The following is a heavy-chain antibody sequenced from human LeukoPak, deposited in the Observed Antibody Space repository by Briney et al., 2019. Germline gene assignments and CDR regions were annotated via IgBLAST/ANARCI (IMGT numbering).Heavy chain of an antibody. CDR1: GGSISSYY. V-gene: IGHV4-59*01. CDR3: AREGGAISFIDY. D-gene: IGHD3-16*02. CDR2: IYNSGST. J-gene: IGHJ4*02. Sequence: PSETLSLTCTVSGGSISSYYWSWIRQPPGKGLEWIGYIYNSGSTNYTPSLKSRVTISIDTTKNQSSLKLSSVTAADTAVYYCAREGGAISFIDYWGQGTLVTVSS.